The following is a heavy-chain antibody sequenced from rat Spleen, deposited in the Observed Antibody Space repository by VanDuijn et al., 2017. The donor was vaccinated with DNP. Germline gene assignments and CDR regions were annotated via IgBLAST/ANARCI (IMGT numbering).Heavy chain of an antibody. J-gene: IGHJ4*01. V-gene: IGHV5S10*01. D-gene: IGHD1-4*01. Sequence: EVQLVESGGGLVQPGRSLKLSCAASGFTFSDYNMAWVRQAPKKGLEWVATIIYDGSRTYYRDSVKGRFTISRDNAKSTLYLQMDSLRSEDTATYYCATHPGIRAMDAWGQGTSVTVSS. CDR1: GFTFSDYN. CDR2: IIYDGSRT. CDR3: ATHPGIRAMDA.